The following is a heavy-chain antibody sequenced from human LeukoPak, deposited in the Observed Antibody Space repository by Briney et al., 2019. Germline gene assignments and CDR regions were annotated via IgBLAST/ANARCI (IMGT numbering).Heavy chain of an antibody. D-gene: IGHD6-13*01. CDR1: GGSISSGGYY. J-gene: IGHJ4*02. V-gene: IGHV4-61*02. CDR3: ARDGVENSSWYPLDS. CDR2: IYTSGST. Sequence: SQTLSLTCKVSGGSISSGGYYWSWVRQPAGEGLEWIGRIYTSGSTNYKPSLKSRVTMSVDTSKNQFSLKLTSVTAADTAVYYCARDGVENSSWYPLDSWGPGTLVTVSS.